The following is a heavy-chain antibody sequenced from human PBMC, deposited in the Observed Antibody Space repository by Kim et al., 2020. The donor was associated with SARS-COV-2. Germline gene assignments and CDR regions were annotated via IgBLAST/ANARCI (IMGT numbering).Heavy chain of an antibody. Sequence: SETLSLTCTVSGGSVSSGSYYWSWIRQPPGKGLEWIGYIYYSGSTNYNPSLKSRVTISVDTSKNQFSLKLSSVTAADTAVYYCARVNPEKLWFGELLSVHFDYWGQGTLVTVSS. V-gene: IGHV4-61*01. D-gene: IGHD3-10*01. CDR3: ARVNPEKLWFGELLSVHFDY. CDR2: IYYSGST. J-gene: IGHJ4*02. CDR1: GGSVSSGSYY.